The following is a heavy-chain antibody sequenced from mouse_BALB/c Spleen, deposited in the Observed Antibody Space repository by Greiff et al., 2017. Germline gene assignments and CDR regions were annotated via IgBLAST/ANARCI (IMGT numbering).Heavy chain of an antibody. CDR3: ARATTVVAQRAMDY. D-gene: IGHD1-1*01. J-gene: IGHJ4*01. V-gene: IGHV5-9-4*01. Sequence: EVMLVESGGGLVKPGGSLKLSCAASGFTFSSYAMSWVRQSPEKRLEWVAEISSGGSYTYYPDTVTGRFTISRDNAKNTLYLEMSSLRSEDTAMYYCARATTVVAQRAMDYWGQGTSVTVSS. CDR2: ISSGGSYT. CDR1: GFTFSSYA.